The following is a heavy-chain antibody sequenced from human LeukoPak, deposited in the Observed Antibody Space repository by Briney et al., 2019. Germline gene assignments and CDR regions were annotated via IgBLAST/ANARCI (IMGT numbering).Heavy chain of an antibody. CDR1: GFTVSSNY. V-gene: IGHV3-53*01. CDR3: AREQEQLGLALDY. Sequence: GGSLRLSCAASGFTVSSNYMSWVRQAPGKGLEGVSVIYSGGSTYYPDSVKGRFTISRDNSKNTLYLQMDSLRAEDTAVYYCAREQEQLGLALDYWGQGTLVTVSS. D-gene: IGHD6-13*01. J-gene: IGHJ4*02. CDR2: IYSGGST.